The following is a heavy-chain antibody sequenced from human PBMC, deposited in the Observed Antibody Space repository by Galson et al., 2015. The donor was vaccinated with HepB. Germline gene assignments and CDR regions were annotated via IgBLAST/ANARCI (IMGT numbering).Heavy chain of an antibody. CDR3: AREGSQWLAPRGYYYYYYGMDV. CDR2: ISSSSSTI. V-gene: IGHV3-48*02. D-gene: IGHD6-19*01. J-gene: IGHJ6*02. CDR1: AFIFRNYA. Sequence: SLRLSCAGSAFIFRNYAMSWVRQGPGKGLEWVSYISSSSSTIYYADSVKGRFTISRDNAKNSLYLQMNSLRDEDTAVYYCAREGSQWLAPRGYYYYYYGMDVWGQGTTVTVSS.